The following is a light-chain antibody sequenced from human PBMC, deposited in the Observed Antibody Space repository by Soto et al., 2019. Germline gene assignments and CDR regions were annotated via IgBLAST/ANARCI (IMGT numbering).Light chain of an antibody. V-gene: IGLV2-11*01. Sequence: QSALTQPRSVSGSPGQSITISCTGTSSDVGGYNYVSWHQQHPGKAPKLMIYDVSKRPSGVPDRFSGSKSGSTASLTISGLQAADEADYYCCSYAGSSTYVFGTGTKLTVL. CDR3: CSYAGSSTYV. CDR2: DVS. J-gene: IGLJ1*01. CDR1: SSDVGGYNY.